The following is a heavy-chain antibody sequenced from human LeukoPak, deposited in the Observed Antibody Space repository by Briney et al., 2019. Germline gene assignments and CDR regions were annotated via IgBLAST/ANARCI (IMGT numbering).Heavy chain of an antibody. J-gene: IGHJ4*02. D-gene: IGHD1-26*01. CDR2: ISGDAVTS. V-gene: IGHV3-23*01. CDR1: GFTFKNYA. CDR3: AKKKLGGYFDY. Sequence: PGGSLRLSCAASGFTFKNYAMNWVRQSPGQGLEWVSTISGDAVTSWYADSVKGRFTISRDNSKNTLYLQMNSLRAEDTAVYYCAKKKLGGYFDYWGQGTLVTVSS.